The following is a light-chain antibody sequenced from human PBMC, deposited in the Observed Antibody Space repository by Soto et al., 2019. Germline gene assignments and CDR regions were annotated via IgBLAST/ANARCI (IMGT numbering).Light chain of an antibody. J-gene: IGKJ2*01. CDR3: QQSYSTPYT. Sequence: DIQMTQSPSSLSASVGDRVTITCRASQSIRSYLNWYQQKPGKAPKLLIYAASSLQSGVPTRFSGSGSGTDFTLTNSSLQPEDFATYYCQQSYSTPYTFGQGTKLEIK. CDR1: QSIRSY. CDR2: AAS. V-gene: IGKV1-39*01.